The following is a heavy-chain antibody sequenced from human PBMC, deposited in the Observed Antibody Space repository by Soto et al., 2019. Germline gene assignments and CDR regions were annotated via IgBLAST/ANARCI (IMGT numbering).Heavy chain of an antibody. CDR3: ARDIVSSGSDAFDI. D-gene: IGHD1-26*01. V-gene: IGHV4-31*03. J-gene: IGHJ3*02. CDR1: GGSISSGGYY. Sequence: QVQLQESGPGLVKPSQTLSLTCTVSGGSISSGGYYWSWIRQHPGKGLEWIGYIYYSGSTYYNPSLQSRVTISVATSKNQFSLQLSSVTAADTAVYYCARDIVSSGSDAFDIWGQGTMVTVSS. CDR2: IYYSGST.